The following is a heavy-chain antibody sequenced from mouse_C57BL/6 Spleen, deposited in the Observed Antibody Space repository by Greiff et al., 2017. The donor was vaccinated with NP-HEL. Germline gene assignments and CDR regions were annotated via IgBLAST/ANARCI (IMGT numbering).Heavy chain of an antibody. J-gene: IGHJ4*01. V-gene: IGHV1-26*01. Sequence: VQLQQSGPELVKPGASVKISCKASGYTFTDYYMNWVKQSHGKSLEWIGDINPNNGGTSYNQKFKGKATLTVDKSSSTAYMELRSLTSEDSAVYYCAREGLRRGYYAMDYWGQGTSVTVSS. CDR1: GYTFTDYY. CDR2: INPNNGGT. D-gene: IGHD2-4*01. CDR3: AREGLRRGYYAMDY.